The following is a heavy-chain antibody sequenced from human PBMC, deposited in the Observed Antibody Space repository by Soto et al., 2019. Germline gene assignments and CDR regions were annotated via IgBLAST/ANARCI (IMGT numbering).Heavy chain of an antibody. CDR2: IWYDGSNK. D-gene: IGHD2-15*01. V-gene: IGHV3-33*08. CDR3: ARGLRYCSGGSCTNWFDP. J-gene: IGHJ5*02. CDR1: GFTFSSYA. Sequence: QPGGSLRLSCAASGFTFSSYAMSWVRQAPGKGLEWVAVIWYDGSNKYYADSVKGRFTISRDNSKNTLYLQMNSLRAEDTAVYYCARGLRYCSGGSCTNWFDPWGQGTLVTVSS.